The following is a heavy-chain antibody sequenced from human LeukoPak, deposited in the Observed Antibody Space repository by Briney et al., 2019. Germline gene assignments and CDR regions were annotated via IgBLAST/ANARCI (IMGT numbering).Heavy chain of an antibody. CDR3: ARDHIVVVPAAMGYYYYGMDV. CDR1: GGSISIYY. J-gene: IGHJ6*02. CDR2: IYYSGST. Sequence: SETLSLTCTVSGGSISIYYWSWIRQPPGKGLEWIGYIYYSGSTNYNPSLKSRVTISVDTSKNQFSLKLSSVTAADTAVYYCARDHIVVVPAAMGYYYYGMDVWGQGTTVTVSS. V-gene: IGHV4-59*01. D-gene: IGHD2-2*01.